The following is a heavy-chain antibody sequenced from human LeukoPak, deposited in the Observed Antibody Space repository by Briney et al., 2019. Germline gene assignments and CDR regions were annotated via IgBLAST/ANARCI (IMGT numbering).Heavy chain of an antibody. CDR1: GGSISSYY. CDR3: ARSGYYTINWFDP. CDR2: IYYNGST. V-gene: IGHV4-59*01. Sequence: SETLSLTCTVSGGSISSYYWTWIRQPPGKGLEWIGYIYYNGSTNYNPSLKSRVTISGDTSKNQLSLKLSSVTAADTAVYYCARSGYYTINWFDPWGQGTLVTVSS. D-gene: IGHD3-3*01. J-gene: IGHJ5*02.